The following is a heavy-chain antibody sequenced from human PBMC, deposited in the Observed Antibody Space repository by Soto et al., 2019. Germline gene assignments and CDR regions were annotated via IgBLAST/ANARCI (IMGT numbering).Heavy chain of an antibody. CDR1: GFTFSSYA. CDR3: ARDFWGYSSSLYAFDI. D-gene: IGHD6-6*01. Sequence: GGSLRLSCAASGFTFSSYAMHWVRQAPGKGLEWVAVISYDGGNKYYADSVKGRFTISRDNSKNTLYLQMNSLRAEDTAVYYCARDFWGYSSSLYAFDIWGQGTMVTVSS. V-gene: IGHV3-30*04. CDR2: ISYDGGNK. J-gene: IGHJ3*02.